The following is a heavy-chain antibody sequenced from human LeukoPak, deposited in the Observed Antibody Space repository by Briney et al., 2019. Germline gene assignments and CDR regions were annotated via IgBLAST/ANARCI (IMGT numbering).Heavy chain of an antibody. Sequence: GGSLRLSCAASGFTFSSYGMHWVRQAPGKGLEWVAVISYDGSNKYYADSVKGRFTISRDNSKNTLYLQMNSLRAEDTAVYFCRGGPAAYGNWFDPWGQGTLVTVSS. D-gene: IGHD2-2*01. CDR3: RGGPAAYGNWFDP. V-gene: IGHV3-30*03. J-gene: IGHJ5*02. CDR1: GFTFSSYG. CDR2: ISYDGSNK.